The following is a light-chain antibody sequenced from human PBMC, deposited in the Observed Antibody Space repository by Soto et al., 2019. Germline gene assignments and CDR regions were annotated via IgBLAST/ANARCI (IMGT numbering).Light chain of an antibody. CDR1: SSNIGAGYD. CDR3: QSYDSILSSWV. J-gene: IGLJ3*02. CDR2: ENN. Sequence: QYVLRQPPSVSGAPGQRVTISCTGSSSNIGAGYDVHWYHQLPGTAPKLLIYENNNRPSGVPDRISGSKSGTSASLAITGLQAEDEADYYCQSYDSILSSWVFGGGTKLTVL. V-gene: IGLV1-40*01.